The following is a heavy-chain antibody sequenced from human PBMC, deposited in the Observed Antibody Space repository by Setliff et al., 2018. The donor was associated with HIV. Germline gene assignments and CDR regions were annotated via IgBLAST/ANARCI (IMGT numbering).Heavy chain of an antibody. V-gene: IGHV1-46*01. CDR3: ARCYYDSSGPTDAFDI. CDR2: INPSGGRT. CDR1: GYTSTNYY. D-gene: IGHD3-22*01. J-gene: IGHJ3*02. Sequence: GASVKVSCKASGYTSTNYYIHWVRQAPGQGLEWMGLINPSGGRTSYAQKFQGRLTMTRDTSRSTVYMELSSLRSEDTAVYYCARCYYDSSGPTDAFDIWGQGTVVT.